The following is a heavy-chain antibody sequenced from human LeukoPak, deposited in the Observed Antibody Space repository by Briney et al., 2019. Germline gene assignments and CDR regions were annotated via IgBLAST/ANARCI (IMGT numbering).Heavy chain of an antibody. V-gene: IGHV3-30*18. J-gene: IGHJ6*02. CDR3: AKDKFRRVAARYYYYYGMDV. CDR1: GFTFSSYG. CDR2: ISYDGSNK. Sequence: PGGSLRLSCAASGFTFSSYGMHWVRQAPGKGLEWVAVISYDGSNKYYADSVKGRFTISRDNSKNTLYLQMNSLRAEDTAVYYCAKDKFRRVAARYYYYYGMDVWGQGTTVTVSS. D-gene: IGHD6-6*01.